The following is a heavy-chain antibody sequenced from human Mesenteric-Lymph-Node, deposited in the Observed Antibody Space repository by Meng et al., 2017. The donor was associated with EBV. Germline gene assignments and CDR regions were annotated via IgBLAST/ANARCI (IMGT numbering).Heavy chain of an antibody. CDR2: IYHSGST. CDR3: ARVGQWLPIDY. D-gene: IGHD6-19*01. J-gene: IGHJ4*02. V-gene: IGHV4-4*02. Sequence: QVRLQMPGPGLVKPSGTLAITCAVSGGSISRSNWWSWVRQPPGKGLEWIGEIYHSGSTNYNPSLKSRVTISVDKSKNQFSLNLSSVTAADTAVYYCARVGQWLPIDYWGQGTLVTVSS. CDR1: GGSISRSNW.